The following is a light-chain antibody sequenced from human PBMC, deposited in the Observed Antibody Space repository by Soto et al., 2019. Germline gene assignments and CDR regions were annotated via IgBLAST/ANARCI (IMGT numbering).Light chain of an antibody. CDR2: SNN. CDR3: AAWDDSLNGPV. CDR1: SSNIGSNT. J-gene: IGLJ2*01. Sequence: QAVVTQPPSASGTLGQRVTISCSGSSSNIGSNTVNWYQQLPGTAPKLVIYSNNLWPSGVPDRFSGSKSGTSASLAISGLQSEDEATYYCAAWDDSLNGPVFGGGTKLTVL. V-gene: IGLV1-44*01.